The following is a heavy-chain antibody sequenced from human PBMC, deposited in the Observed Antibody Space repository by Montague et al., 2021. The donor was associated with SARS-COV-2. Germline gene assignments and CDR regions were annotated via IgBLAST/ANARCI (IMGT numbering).Heavy chain of an antibody. CDR2: IDWDDDK. D-gene: IGHD3-9*01. V-gene: IGHV2-70*01. CDR3: ARIRDYDILTGSYSGFDY. Sequence: PALGKPTQTLTLTCTLSGFSLSTSGMCVSWIRQPPGKALEWLALIDWDDDKYYSTSLKTRLTISKDTSKNQVVLTMTNMDPVDTATYYCARIRDYDILTGSYSGFDYWGQGTLVTVSS. CDR1: GFSLSTSGMC. J-gene: IGHJ4*02.